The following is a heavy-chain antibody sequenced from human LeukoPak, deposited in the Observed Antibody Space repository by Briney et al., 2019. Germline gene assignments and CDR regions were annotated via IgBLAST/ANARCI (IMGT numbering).Heavy chain of an antibody. V-gene: IGHV4-34*01. CDR3: ASKQRYSSQPYWYFDL. CDR2: INHSGST. J-gene: IGHJ2*01. CDR1: GFTLSSYW. Sequence: GSLRLSCAASGFTLSSYWMSWIRQPPGKGLEWIGEINHSGSTNYNPSLKSRVTISVDTSKNQFSLKLSSVTAADTAVYYCASKQRYSSQPYWYFDLWGRGTLVTVSS. D-gene: IGHD5-18*01.